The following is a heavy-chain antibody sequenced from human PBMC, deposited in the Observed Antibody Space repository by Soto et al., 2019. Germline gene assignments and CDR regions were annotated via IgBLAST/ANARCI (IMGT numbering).Heavy chain of an antibody. V-gene: IGHV1-24*01. D-gene: IGHD3-3*01. Sequence: GASVKVSCKVSGYTLTELSMHWVRQAPGKGLEWMGGFDPEDGETIYAQKFQGRVTMTEDTSTDTAYMELSSLRSEGTAVYYCATVPHSYDFWSGYQYWGQGTLVTVSS. CDR1: GYTLTELS. CDR3: ATVPHSYDFWSGYQY. CDR2: FDPEDGET. J-gene: IGHJ4*02.